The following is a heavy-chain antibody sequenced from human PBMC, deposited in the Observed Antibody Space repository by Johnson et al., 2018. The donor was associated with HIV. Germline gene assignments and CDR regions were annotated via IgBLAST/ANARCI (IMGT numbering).Heavy chain of an antibody. CDR2: ISYDGSNK. V-gene: IGHV3-30-3*01. CDR1: GFTFSSYA. Sequence: QVQLVESGGGVVQPGRSLRLSCAASGFTFSSYAMHWVRQAPGKGLEWVAVISYDGSNKYYADSVKGRFTISRDNSKNTLYLQMNSLRPEDTAVYYCARDDGSGIRVKGAFDIWGQGTMVTVSS. CDR3: ARDDGSGIRVKGAFDI. D-gene: IGHD3-10*01. J-gene: IGHJ3*02.